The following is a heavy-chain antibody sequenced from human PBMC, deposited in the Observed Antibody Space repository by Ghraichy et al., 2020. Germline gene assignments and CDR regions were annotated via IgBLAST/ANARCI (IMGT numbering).Heavy chain of an antibody. J-gene: IGHJ6*02. CDR3: ARGIEANDFWSAYYRDHYSGMAV. D-gene: IGHD3-3*01. CDR1: GFTFSSYA. CDR2: ISGSGGST. Sequence: GGSLRLSCAASGFTFSSYAMSWVRQAPGKGLEWVSSISGSGGSTYYADSVKGRFTISRDNSKNTVYVQMNNLRPEDTAVYYCARGIEANDFWSAYYRDHYSGMAVWGQGTTVIVSS. V-gene: IGHV3-23*01.